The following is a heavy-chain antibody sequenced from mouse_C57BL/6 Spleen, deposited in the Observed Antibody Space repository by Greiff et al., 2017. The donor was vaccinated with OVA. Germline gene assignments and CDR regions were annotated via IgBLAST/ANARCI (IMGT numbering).Heavy chain of an antibody. CDR2: ISDGGSYT. Sequence: EVQGVESGGGLVKPGGSLKLSCAASGFTFSSYAMSWVRQTPEKRLEWVATISDGGSYTYYPDNVKGRFTISRDNAKNNLYLQMSHLKSEDTAMYYCARDPFYYSTPTWFAYWGQGTLVTVSA. J-gene: IGHJ3*01. V-gene: IGHV5-4*01. CDR3: ARDPFYYSTPTWFAY. D-gene: IGHD2-5*01. CDR1: GFTFSSYA.